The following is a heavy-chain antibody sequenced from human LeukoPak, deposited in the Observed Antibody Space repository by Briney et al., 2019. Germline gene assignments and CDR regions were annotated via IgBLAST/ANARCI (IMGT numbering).Heavy chain of an antibody. D-gene: IGHD3-16*02. V-gene: IGHV5-51*01. CDR2: IYASDSDT. CDR3: ARRHSLSYDAFDI. CDR1: GYRFATYW. Sequence: GESLKIFCKGSGYRFATYWFGWVRQMPGKGLEWLVIIYASDSDTRYSPAFKGQVTISADKSMSTAYLQWSSLKASNTAMYYCARRHSLSYDAFDIWGQGTMVTVSA. J-gene: IGHJ3*02.